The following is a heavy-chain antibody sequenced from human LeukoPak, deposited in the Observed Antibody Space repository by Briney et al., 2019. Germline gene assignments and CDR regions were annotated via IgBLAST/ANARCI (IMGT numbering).Heavy chain of an antibody. Sequence: SETLSLTCTVSAYSISDGWVWGMIRQPPGKGLEWIGSIYRSGTTSYNPSLKSRVTISVDTSKNQFSLKLSSVTAADTAVYYCARGGGYSSSWYGPWFDPWGQGTLVTVSS. CDR3: ARGGGYSSSWYGPWFDP. CDR2: IYRSGTT. V-gene: IGHV4-38-2*02. CDR1: AYSISDGWV. D-gene: IGHD6-13*01. J-gene: IGHJ5*02.